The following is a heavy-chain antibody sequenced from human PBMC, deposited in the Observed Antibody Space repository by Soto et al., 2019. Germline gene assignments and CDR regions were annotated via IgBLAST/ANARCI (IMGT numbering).Heavy chain of an antibody. CDR3: ARDRGYYFGF. Sequence: SETLSLTCTVSGGSISSGHNYWSWIRQPPGKGLEWIGYMYYSGKTYYNPSLKSRVTISVDTSKNQFSLKLSSVTAADTAVYYCARDRGYYFGFWGHGTLVTVSS. V-gene: IGHV4-30-4*01. J-gene: IGHJ4*01. CDR2: MYYSGKT. CDR1: GGSISSGHNY.